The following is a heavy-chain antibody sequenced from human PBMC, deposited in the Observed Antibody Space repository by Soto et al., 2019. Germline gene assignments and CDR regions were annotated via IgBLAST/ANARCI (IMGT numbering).Heavy chain of an antibody. CDR3: AKDAKYSSSSYFDY. CDR1: GFTFSSYG. CDR2: ISYDGSNK. Sequence: QVQLVESGGGVVQPGRSLRLSCAASGFTFSSYGMHWVRQAPGKGLEWVAVISYDGSNKYYADSVKGRFTISRDNSKNTLYLQMNSLRAQVTAVYYCAKDAKYSSSSYFDYGGQGTLVTVSS. V-gene: IGHV3-30*18. D-gene: IGHD6-6*01. J-gene: IGHJ4*02.